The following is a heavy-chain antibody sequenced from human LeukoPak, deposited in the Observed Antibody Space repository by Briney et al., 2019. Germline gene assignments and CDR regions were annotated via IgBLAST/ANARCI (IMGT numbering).Heavy chain of an antibody. V-gene: IGHV3-7*01. Sequence: WLPNIMEYGSEKYYVDSVKGGFTISRDKAKNSVYMQMNSLRAEDTAVYYCARASGSSGSMGYWGQGTLVTVSA. D-gene: IGHD6-19*01. CDR3: ARASGSSGSMGY. CDR2: IMEYGSEK. J-gene: IGHJ4*02.